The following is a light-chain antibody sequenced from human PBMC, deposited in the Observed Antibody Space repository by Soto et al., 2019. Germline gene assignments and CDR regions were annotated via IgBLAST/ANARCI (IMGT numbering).Light chain of an antibody. CDR1: SNDVGHSSF. CDR2: EVS. CDR3: NAQADNGKHV. V-gene: IGLV2-8*01. J-gene: IGLJ1*01. Sequence: QSALTQPPSASGSPGQSVTISCTGTSNDVGHSSFISWYQQHPGKGPKLIIYEVSKRPSGVPDRFSGSKSGNTASLSVSGLQDEYEADYFCNAQADNGKHVFGTGTKVTVL.